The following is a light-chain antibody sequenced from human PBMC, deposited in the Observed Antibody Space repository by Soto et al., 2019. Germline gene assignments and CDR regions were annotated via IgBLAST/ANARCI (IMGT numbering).Light chain of an antibody. CDR1: QTIDSW. V-gene: IGKV1-5*03. J-gene: IGKJ1*01. Sequence: DIQMTQSPSTLSASVGDRVTITCRASQTIDSWLAWYQQRPGNPPNLLIYKASTLASGVPSRFSGSGSGTEFTLTINSLQPDDFATYYCQQYHIYSGTFGQGTKADIK. CDR2: KAS. CDR3: QQYHIYSGT.